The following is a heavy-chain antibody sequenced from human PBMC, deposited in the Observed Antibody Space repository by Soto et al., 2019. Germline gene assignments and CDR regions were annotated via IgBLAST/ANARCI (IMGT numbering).Heavy chain of an antibody. Sequence: TLSLTCTVSGGSISSSSYYWGWIRQPPGKGLEWIGSIYYSGSTYYNPSLKSRVTISVDTSKNQFSLKLSSVTAADTAVYYCWVAGTNSVMYFDYWGQGTLVTVSS. CDR1: GGSISSSSYY. V-gene: IGHV4-39*01. CDR3: WVAGTNSVMYFDY. J-gene: IGHJ4*02. D-gene: IGHD6-19*01. CDR2: IYYSGST.